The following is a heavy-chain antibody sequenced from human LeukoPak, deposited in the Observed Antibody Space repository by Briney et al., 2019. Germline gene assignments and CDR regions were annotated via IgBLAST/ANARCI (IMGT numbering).Heavy chain of an antibody. Sequence: STNYNPSLKSRVTISLNTSKNQFSLKLSSVTAADTAVYYCARWRGRYYDFWSGYYYGFDYWGQGTLVTVSS. CDR3: ARWRGRYYDFWSGYYYGFDY. D-gene: IGHD3-3*01. V-gene: IGHV4-34*01. J-gene: IGHJ4*02. CDR2: ST.